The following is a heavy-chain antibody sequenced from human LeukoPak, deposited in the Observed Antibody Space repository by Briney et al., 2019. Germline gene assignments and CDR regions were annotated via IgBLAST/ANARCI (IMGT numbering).Heavy chain of an antibody. Sequence: GGSLRLSCAASGFTFSSRSMNWVRQAPGKGLEWISAITSGSTYIYYADSVKGRFTTSRDNARNSLHLQMDSLRVEDTAVYYCARILYDTSGYRLDYWGQGTLVTVS. CDR2: ITSGSTYI. CDR3: ARILYDTSGYRLDY. D-gene: IGHD3-22*01. J-gene: IGHJ4*02. CDR1: GFTFSSRS. V-gene: IGHV3-21*01.